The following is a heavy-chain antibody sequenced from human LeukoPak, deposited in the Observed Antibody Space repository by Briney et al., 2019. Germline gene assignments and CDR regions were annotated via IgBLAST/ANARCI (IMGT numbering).Heavy chain of an antibody. CDR3: AKAEGYSYGDFDY. CDR2: IRYDGSNK. CDR1: GFTFSSYG. D-gene: IGHD5-18*01. Sequence: GGSLRLSCAASGFTFSSYGMHWVRQAPGKGLEWVAFIRYDGSNKYYADSVKGRFTISRDNSKNTLYLQMNSLRAEDTAVYYCAKAEGYSYGDFDYWGQGTLVTVSS. V-gene: IGHV3-30*02. J-gene: IGHJ4*02.